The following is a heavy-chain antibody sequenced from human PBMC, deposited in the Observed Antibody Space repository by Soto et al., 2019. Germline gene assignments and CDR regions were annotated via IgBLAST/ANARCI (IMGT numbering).Heavy chain of an antibody. D-gene: IGHD2-8*02. V-gene: IGHV4-31*03. CDR2: IYYSGST. J-gene: IGHJ4*02. CDR1: GGPFSSGGYF. CDR3: ARATSFSGHHGY. Sequence: QLQLPESGPGLVKPSQTLSLACPFSGGPFSSGGYFWSWIRPLPGKGLEWIGYIYYSGSTYYNPSLQSRFTISLDTSKNQFSLKLSSVTAADTAVYYCARATSFSGHHGYWGQGTLVTVSS.